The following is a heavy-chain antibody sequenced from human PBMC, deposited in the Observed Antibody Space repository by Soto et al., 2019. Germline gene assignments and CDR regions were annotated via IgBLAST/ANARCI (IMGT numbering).Heavy chain of an antibody. CDR2: LSDTT. CDR1: GFTFDDYD. V-gene: IGHV3-23*01. Sequence: EVQLLDSGGDLVQPGGFLRLSCAASGFTFDDYDMSWVRQAPGKGLEWVSTLSDTTYYADSVRGRFTISRDTSGSTPYLQMNSLGVDDTAVYYCARSLGPSRHFFDHWGQGTLVTVSS. D-gene: IGHD3-16*01. CDR3: ARSLGPSRHFFDH. J-gene: IGHJ4*02.